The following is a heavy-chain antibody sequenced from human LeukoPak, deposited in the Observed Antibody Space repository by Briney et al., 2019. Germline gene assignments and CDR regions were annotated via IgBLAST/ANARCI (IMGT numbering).Heavy chain of an antibody. Sequence: ASVKVSCKASGGTFSSYAISWVRQATGQGLEWMGWMNPNSGNTGYAQKFQGRVTMTRNTSISTAYMELSSLRSEDTAVYYCARGVGRTGIDYWGQGTLVTVSS. CDR3: ARGVGRTGIDY. J-gene: IGHJ4*02. D-gene: IGHD3-10*01. CDR2: MNPNSGNT. CDR1: GGTFSSYA. V-gene: IGHV1-8*02.